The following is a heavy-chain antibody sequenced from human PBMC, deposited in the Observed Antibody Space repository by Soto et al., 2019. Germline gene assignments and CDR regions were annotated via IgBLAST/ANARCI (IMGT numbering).Heavy chain of an antibody. V-gene: IGHV3-23*01. CDR3: AALIVVVMYPDY. CDR1: GFTFSSYA. D-gene: IGHD3-22*01. J-gene: IGHJ4*02. CDR2: ISGSGGRT. Sequence: EVQLLESGGGLVQPGGYLRLSCAASGFTFSSYAMSWVRQAPGKGLEWVSAISGSGGRTYYADSVKGRFTISRDNSKNTLYLQMNSLRAEDTAVYYCAALIVVVMYPDYWGQGTLVTVSS.